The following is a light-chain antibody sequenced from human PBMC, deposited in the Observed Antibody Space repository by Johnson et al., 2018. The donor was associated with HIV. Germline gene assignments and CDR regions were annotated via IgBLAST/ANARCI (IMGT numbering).Light chain of an antibody. CDR3: GAWDRGLTAHFV. CDR1: SSNIGNNY. J-gene: IGLJ1*01. V-gene: IGLV1-51*01. CDR2: DTN. Sequence: QPVLTQPPSVSAAPGQKVTISCSGSSSNIGNNYVSWYQQVPGTAPKLLIYDTNKRPSGLPDRFSASNSGTSATLDITGLQTGAEADYYCGAWDRGLTAHFVFGTGTKINVL.